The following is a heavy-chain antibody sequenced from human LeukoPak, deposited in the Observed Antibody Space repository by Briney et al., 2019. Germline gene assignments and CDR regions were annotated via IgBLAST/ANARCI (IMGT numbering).Heavy chain of an antibody. CDR2: IYYSGST. CDR3: ARVFNAGSYFDY. J-gene: IGHJ4*02. D-gene: IGHD3-10*01. Sequence: SETLSLTCSVSGGSISSGGLYWSWIRQPPGKGLEWIGYIYYSGSTYYNPSLKSRVTISVDTSKNQFSLKLSSVTAADTAVYYCARVFNAGSYFDYWGQGTLVTVSS. V-gene: IGHV4-30-4*08. CDR1: GGSISSGGLY.